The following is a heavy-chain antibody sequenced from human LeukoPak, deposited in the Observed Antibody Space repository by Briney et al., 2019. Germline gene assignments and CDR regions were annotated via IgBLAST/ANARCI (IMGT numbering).Heavy chain of an antibody. CDR2: ISAYNGNT. V-gene: IGHV1-18*01. CDR3: ARVTVYYDFWSGPSYYYYYMDV. D-gene: IGHD3-3*01. Sequence: ASVKVSCKASGGTFSSYAISWVRQAPGQGLEWMGWISAYNGNTNYAQKLQGRVTMTTDTSTSTAYMELRSLRSDDTAVYYCARVTVYYDFWSGPSYYYYYMDVWGKGTTVTVSS. J-gene: IGHJ6*03. CDR1: GGTFSSYA.